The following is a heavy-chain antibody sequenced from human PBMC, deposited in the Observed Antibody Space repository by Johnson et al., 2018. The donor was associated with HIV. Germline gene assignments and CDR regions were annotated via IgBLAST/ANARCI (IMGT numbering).Heavy chain of an antibody. V-gene: IGHV3-11*04. D-gene: IGHD3-22*01. Sequence: QVQLVESGGGLVKPGGSLRLSCAASGFTFSDYYMSWIRQAPGKGLEWVSYISSSGSTIYYADSVKGRFTISRDNSKNTLYLQMNSLRAEETAIYYCVRGRIRMTVVDLRGGAFDIWGQGTTVTVSS. CDR1: GFTFSDYY. CDR2: ISSSGSTI. CDR3: VRGRIRMTVVDLRGGAFDI. J-gene: IGHJ3*02.